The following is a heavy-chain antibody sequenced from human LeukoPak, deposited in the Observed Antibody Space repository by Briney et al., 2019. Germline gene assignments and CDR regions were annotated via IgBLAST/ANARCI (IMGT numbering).Heavy chain of an antibody. D-gene: IGHD6-13*01. CDR2: ISGSGGNT. CDR3: AKVSWANYFDY. Sequence: PGGSLRLSXAASGFTFRSYAMSWVRQAPGKGLEWVSTISGSGGNTYHADSVRGRFTISRDNSKNTLYLQMNSLRAEDTAIYYCAKVSWANYFDYWGQGTLVTVSS. J-gene: IGHJ4*02. V-gene: IGHV3-23*01. CDR1: GFTFRSYA.